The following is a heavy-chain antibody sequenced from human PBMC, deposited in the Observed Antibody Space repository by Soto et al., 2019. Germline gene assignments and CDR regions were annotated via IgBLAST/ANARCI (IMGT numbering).Heavy chain of an antibody. CDR3: ARSPSGSYAFQFDY. CDR2: IYSGGST. J-gene: IGHJ4*02. CDR1: GFTVSSNY. Sequence: GGSLRLSCAASGFTVSSNYMSWVRQAPGKGLEWVSVIYSGGSTYYADSVKGRFTISRDNSKNTLYLQMNSLRAEDTAVYYCARSPSGSYAFQFDYWGQGTLVTVSS. D-gene: IGHD1-26*01. V-gene: IGHV3-53*01.